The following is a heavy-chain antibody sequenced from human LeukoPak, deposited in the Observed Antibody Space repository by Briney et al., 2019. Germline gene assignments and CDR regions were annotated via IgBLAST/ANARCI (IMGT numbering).Heavy chain of an antibody. J-gene: IGHJ4*02. Sequence: SETLSLTCAVSGGSISSGGYSWSWIRQPPGKGLEWVGYIYHSGSTYYNPSLKSRVTISVDRSKNQFSLKLSSVTAADTAVYYCARDMSSGFDYWGQGTLVTVSS. V-gene: IGHV4-30-2*01. CDR1: GGSISSGGYS. CDR2: IYHSGST. CDR3: ARDMSSGFDY. D-gene: IGHD3-22*01.